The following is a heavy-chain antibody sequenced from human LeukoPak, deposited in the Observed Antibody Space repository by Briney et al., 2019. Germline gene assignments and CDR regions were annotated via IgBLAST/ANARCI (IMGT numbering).Heavy chain of an antibody. CDR3: AKCIAEPGTCYFDY. CDR2: ISGSGGNN. J-gene: IGHJ4*02. D-gene: IGHD6-13*01. V-gene: IGHV3-23*01. Sequence: PGGSLRLSCAASGFTFSSYAMTWVRQAPGKGLEWVSSISGSGGNNYYADSVKGRFTISRDNSKNTLYLQMNNVGAEDTALYYCAKCIAEPGTCYFDYWGQGTLVTVSS. CDR1: GFTFSSYA.